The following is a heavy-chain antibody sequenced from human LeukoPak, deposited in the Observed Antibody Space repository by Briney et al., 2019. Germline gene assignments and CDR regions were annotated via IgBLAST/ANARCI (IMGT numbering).Heavy chain of an antibody. CDR1: DDSISSTLFY. CDR3: ARAESSWYHLY. J-gene: IGHJ4*02. D-gene: IGHD6-13*01. Sequence: PSETLSLTCTVSDDSISSTLFYWVWIRQAPGKGLESIGTISYSGATYYNPSLKSRVSMSMDASKRQFSLKLTSVTVADMAVYYCARAESSWYHLYWGQGTLVTVSS. V-gene: IGHV4-39*07. CDR2: ISYSGAT.